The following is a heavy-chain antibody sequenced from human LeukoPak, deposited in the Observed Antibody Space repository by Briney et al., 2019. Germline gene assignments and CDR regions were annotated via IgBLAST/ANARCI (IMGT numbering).Heavy chain of an antibody. J-gene: IGHJ6*02. Sequence: GGSLRLSCAASGFTFSSYAMHWVRQAPGKGLEWVAVISYDGSNKYYADSVKGRFTISRDNSKNTLYLQMNSLRAEDTAVYYCARDRTHSSSWYTLTYYYYYGMDVWGQGTTVTVSS. CDR1: GFTFSSYA. CDR3: ARDRTHSSSWYTLTYYYYYGMDV. CDR2: ISYDGSNK. V-gene: IGHV3-30*04. D-gene: IGHD6-13*01.